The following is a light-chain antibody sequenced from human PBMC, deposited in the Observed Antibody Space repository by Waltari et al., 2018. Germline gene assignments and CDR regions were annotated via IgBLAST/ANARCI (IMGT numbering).Light chain of an antibody. Sequence: IVVTQSPGTLSLSPGERATLSCRASQSLSSSRLAWYQKKPGQPPRLLIYGTSNRATGIPDRFSGSGSGTDFTLTISRLEPEDSAVYYCQEHCSTFGGGTKVEIK. CDR3: QEHCST. J-gene: IGKJ4*01. CDR1: QSLSSSR. V-gene: IGKV3-20*01. CDR2: GTS.